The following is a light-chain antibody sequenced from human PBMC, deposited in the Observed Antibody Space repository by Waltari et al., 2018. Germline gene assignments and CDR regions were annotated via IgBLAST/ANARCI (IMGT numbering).Light chain of an antibody. CDR1: QSVGSY. V-gene: IGKV3-11*01. CDR2: DAS. Sequence: EMVFSQSPATPALCPGDIAALACRASQSVGSYLAWYQQKPGQPPRLLIYDASNRATGVPARFRGSGSGTEFTLTISSLEAEDFAVYYCQQRSNWAPHTFGQGARLEIK. CDR3: QQRSNWAPHT. J-gene: IGKJ2*01.